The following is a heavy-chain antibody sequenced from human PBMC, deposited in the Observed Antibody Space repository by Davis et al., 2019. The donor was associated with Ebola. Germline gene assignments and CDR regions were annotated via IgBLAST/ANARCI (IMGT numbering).Heavy chain of an antibody. CDR3: ARQWGTVVTPSYYGMDV. CDR2: IYYSGST. D-gene: IGHD4-23*01. V-gene: IGHV4-39*01. Sequence: PSETLSLTCTVSGGSISSSSYYWGWIRQPPGKGLEWIGSIYYSGSTYYNPSLKSRVTISVDTSKNQFSLKLSSVTAADTAVYYCARQWGTVVTPSYYGMDVWGQGTTVTVSS. J-gene: IGHJ6*02. CDR1: GGSISSSSYY.